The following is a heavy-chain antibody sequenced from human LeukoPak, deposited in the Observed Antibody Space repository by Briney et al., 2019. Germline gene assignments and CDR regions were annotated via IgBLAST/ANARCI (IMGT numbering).Heavy chain of an antibody. J-gene: IGHJ4*02. V-gene: IGHV4-31*03. CDR2: ISYSGST. Sequence: SETLSLTCTVSGASVSNDAYYWSWIRQHPGKGLEWLGYISYSGSTYYYPSLKSRVVISLDSSKNQVSLNLTSVTAADTAVYYCAGRDRYSSGWTLDYWGQGTLVTVSS. CDR3: AGRDRYSSGWTLDY. D-gene: IGHD6-19*01. CDR1: GASVSNDAYY.